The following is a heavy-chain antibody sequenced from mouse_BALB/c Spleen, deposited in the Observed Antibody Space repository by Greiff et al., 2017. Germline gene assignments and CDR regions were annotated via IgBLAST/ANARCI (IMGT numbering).Heavy chain of an antibody. D-gene: IGHD1-1*01. Sequence: VQLQESGPGLVAPSQSLSITCTVSGFSLTSYGVHWVRQPPGKGLEWLGVIWAGGSTNYNSALMSRLSISKDNSKSQVFLKMNSLQTDDTAMYYCARDYYGRGTHYFDYWGQGTTLTVSS. V-gene: IGHV2-9*02. J-gene: IGHJ2*01. CDR3: ARDYYGRGTHYFDY. CDR2: IWAGGST. CDR1: GFSLTSYG.